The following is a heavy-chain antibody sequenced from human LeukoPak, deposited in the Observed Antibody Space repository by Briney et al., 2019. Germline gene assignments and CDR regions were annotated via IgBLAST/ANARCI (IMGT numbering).Heavy chain of an antibody. CDR2: ISASGGNT. V-gene: IGHV3-23*01. J-gene: IGHJ5*02. CDR3: AKKRMHGDYDPGWFDP. D-gene: IGHD4-17*01. Sequence: PGGSLRLSCVASGFTFSSYAMSWVRQAPGKGLEWVSGISASGGNTYYVDSVKGRFTISRDNSKNTLYLQMNSLRAEDTAVYYCAKKRMHGDYDPGWFDPWGQGTLVTVSS. CDR1: GFTFSSYA.